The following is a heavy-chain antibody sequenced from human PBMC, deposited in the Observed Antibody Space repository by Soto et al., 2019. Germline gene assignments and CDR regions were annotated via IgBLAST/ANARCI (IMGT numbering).Heavy chain of an antibody. CDR3: ARDVGIFGVVINARYYYYYGMDV. CDR2: ISAYNGNT. Sequence: ASVKVSCKASGYTFTSYGISWVRQAPGQGLEWMGWISAYNGNTNYAQKLQGRVTMTTDTSTSTAYMELRSLRSDDTAVYYCARDVGIFGVVINARYYYYYGMDVWGQGTTVTV. D-gene: IGHD3-3*01. V-gene: IGHV1-18*04. CDR1: GYTFTSYG. J-gene: IGHJ6*02.